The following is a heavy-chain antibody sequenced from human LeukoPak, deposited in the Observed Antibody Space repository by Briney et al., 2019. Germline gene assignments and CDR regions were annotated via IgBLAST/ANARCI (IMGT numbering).Heavy chain of an antibody. CDR1: GASISSNNW. V-gene: IGHV4-4*02. Sequence: PSETLSLTCAVSGASISSNNWWWSWVRQPPGKGLEWIGEIYHSGSTNYNPSLKSRVTMSVDKSKNQFSLKLSSVTAADTAVYYWAAAGDGDYPDYWGQGTLVTVSS. J-gene: IGHJ4*02. CDR3: AAAGDGDYPDY. CDR2: IYHSGST. D-gene: IGHD4-17*01.